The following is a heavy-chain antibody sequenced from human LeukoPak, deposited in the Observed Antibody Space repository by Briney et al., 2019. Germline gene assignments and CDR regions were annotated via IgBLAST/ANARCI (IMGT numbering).Heavy chain of an antibody. CDR1: GFTVSSNY. CDR2: IYSGGST. CDR3: ARPNRYYGSGSYRRYFDY. Sequence: GGSLRLSCAASGFTVSSNYMSWVRQAPGKGLEWVSVIYSGGSTYYADSVKGRFTISRDNSKNTLYLQMNSLRAEDTAVYYCARPNRYYGSGSYRRYFDYWGQGTLVTVSS. J-gene: IGHJ4*02. D-gene: IGHD3-10*01. V-gene: IGHV3-66*04.